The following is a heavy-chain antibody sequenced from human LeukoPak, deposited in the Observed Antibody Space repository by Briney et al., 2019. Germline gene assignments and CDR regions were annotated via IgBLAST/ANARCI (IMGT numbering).Heavy chain of an antibody. J-gene: IGHJ4*02. D-gene: IGHD3-22*01. CDR2: IIPIFGTA. CDR1: GGTFSSYA. Sequence: ASVKDSCKASGGTFSSYAISWVRQATGQGLEWMGGIIPIFGTANYAQKFQGRVTITADESTSTAYMELSSLRSEDTAVYYCARADLPDSSGYDYWGQGTLVTVSS. CDR3: ARADLPDSSGYDY. V-gene: IGHV1-69*13.